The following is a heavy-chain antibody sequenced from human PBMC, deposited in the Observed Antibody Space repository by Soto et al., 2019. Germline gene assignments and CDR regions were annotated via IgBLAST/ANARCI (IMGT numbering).Heavy chain of an antibody. J-gene: IGHJ4*02. V-gene: IGHV1-18*01. CDR2: ISAYNGNT. CDR1: GYTFTNYG. D-gene: IGHD5-12*01. CDR3: GRDGGRIVATTNDY. Sequence: ASVKVACKASGYTFTNYGISWVRQAPVQGLEWRGWISAYNGNTIYAQQLQARVTMTTETSTSTAYMELRSLGSDDTAVYYCGRDGGRIVATTNDYWGQGTLVTVSS.